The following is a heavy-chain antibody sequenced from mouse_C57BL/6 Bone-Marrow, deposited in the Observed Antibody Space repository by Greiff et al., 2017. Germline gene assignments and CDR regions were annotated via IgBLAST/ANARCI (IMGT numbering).Heavy chain of an antibody. V-gene: IGHV1-50*01. CDR2: IDPSDSYT. CDR3: ARSTGYVDYFDY. Sequence: QVHVKQSGAELVKPGASVKLSCKASGYTFTSYWMQWVKQRPGQGLEWIGEIDPSDSYTNYNQKFKGKAPLTVDTSSSTAYMQLSSLTSEDSAVYYCARSTGYVDYFDYWGQGTTLTVSS. CDR1: GYTFTSYW. J-gene: IGHJ2*01. D-gene: IGHD3-2*02.